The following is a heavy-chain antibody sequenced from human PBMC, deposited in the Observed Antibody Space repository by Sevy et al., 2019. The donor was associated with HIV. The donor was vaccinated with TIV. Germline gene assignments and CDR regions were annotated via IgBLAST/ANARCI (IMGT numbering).Heavy chain of an antibody. V-gene: IGHV1-18*01. CDR1: GYTFTSYG. CDR3: ARAPFAITFGGVIAPFDY. J-gene: IGHJ4*02. Sequence: ASVKVSCKASGYTFTSYGISWVRQAPGQGLEWMGWISAYNGNTKYAQKVQGRVTMTTDTSASTAYMELRSLRSGDTAVYYCARAPFAITFGGVIAPFDYWGQGALVTVSS. D-gene: IGHD3-16*02. CDR2: ISAYNGNT.